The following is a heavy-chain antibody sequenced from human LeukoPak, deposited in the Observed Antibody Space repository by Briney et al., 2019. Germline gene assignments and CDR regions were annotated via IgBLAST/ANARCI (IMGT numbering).Heavy chain of an antibody. CDR2: IGTASDT. CDR1: GVTFRSCD. J-gene: IGHJ6*03. V-gene: IGHV3-13*01. Sequence: GGSLRLSCAASGVTFRSCDKHWVREPTGQGLEWVSTIGTASDTYYPGSVEGRFTLSRDNVKNSLYLQMNSLTAGDTAVYYFARGPPRAIYYNMDAWGKGTTVTVSS. CDR3: ARGPPRAIYYNMDA.